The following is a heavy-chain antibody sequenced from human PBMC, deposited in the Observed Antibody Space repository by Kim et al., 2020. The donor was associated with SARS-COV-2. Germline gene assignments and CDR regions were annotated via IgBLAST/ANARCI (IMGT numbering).Heavy chain of an antibody. CDR2: INHSGST. V-gene: IGHV4-34*01. J-gene: IGHJ4*02. CDR3: ARAGGYFDWFDQNDY. CDR1: GGSFSGYY. Sequence: SETLSLTCAVYGGSFSGYYWSWIRQPPGKGLEWIGEINHSGSTNYNPSLKSRVTISVDTSKNQFSLKLSSVTAADTAVYYCARAGGYFDWFDQNDYWGQGTLVTVSS. D-gene: IGHD3-9*01.